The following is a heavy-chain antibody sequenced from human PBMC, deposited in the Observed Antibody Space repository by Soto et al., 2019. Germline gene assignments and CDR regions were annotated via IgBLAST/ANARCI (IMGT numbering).Heavy chain of an antibody. CDR2: ISGDGGST. CDR1: GFTFDDYA. CDR3: AKDYGGYSGYDYYYYGMDV. Sequence: GGSLRLSCAASGFTFDDYAMHWVRQAPGKGLEWVSLISGDGGSTYYADSVKGRFTIARDNSKNSLYLQMNSLRTEDNALYYCAKDYGGYSGYDYYYYGMDVWGQGTTVTVSS. D-gene: IGHD5-12*01. V-gene: IGHV3-43*02. J-gene: IGHJ6*02.